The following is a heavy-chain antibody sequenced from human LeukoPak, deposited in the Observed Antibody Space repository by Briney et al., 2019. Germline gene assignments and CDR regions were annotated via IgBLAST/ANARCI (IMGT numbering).Heavy chain of an antibody. CDR1: GGSFSSYF. V-gene: IGHV4-59*01. J-gene: IGHJ3*02. CDR3: ARVDTSLVPDAFDI. D-gene: IGHD5-18*01. CDR2: IYSSGST. Sequence: SETLSLTCTVSGGSFSSYFWSWIRQPPGKGLEWIGYIYSSGSTNYDPSLKSRVSISADTSKNEFSLKLRSVTAADTAVYFCARVDTSLVPDAFDIWGQGSMVTVSS.